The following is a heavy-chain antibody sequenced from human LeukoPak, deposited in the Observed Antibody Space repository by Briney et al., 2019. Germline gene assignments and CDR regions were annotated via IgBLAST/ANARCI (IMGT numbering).Heavy chain of an antibody. CDR1: GGSIKNYY. CDR2: IYYSGST. D-gene: IGHD3-10*01. J-gene: IGHJ6*03. CDR3: ARDVPRGTGYMDV. V-gene: IGHV4-59*01. Sequence: SETLSLTCTVSGGSIKNYYWTWIRQPSGKGLEWIGYIYYSGSTSSNPSLKSRVTIPVDTSKSQFSLRLKYVTAADTAVYYCARDVPRGTGYMDVWGKGTTVTVSS.